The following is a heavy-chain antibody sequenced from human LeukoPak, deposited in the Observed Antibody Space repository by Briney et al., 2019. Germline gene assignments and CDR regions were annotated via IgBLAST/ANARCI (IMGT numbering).Heavy chain of an antibody. CDR3: AKDLKSLRLGSGAFDI. Sequence: PGGSLRLSCAASGFTFSSYAMSWVRQAPGKGLEWVSAISGSGGSTYYADSVKGRFTISRDNSKNTLYLQMNSLRAEDTAVYYCAKDLKSLRLGSGAFDIWGQGTMVTVSS. V-gene: IGHV3-23*01. CDR2: ISGSGGST. D-gene: IGHD3-10*01. CDR1: GFTFSSYA. J-gene: IGHJ3*02.